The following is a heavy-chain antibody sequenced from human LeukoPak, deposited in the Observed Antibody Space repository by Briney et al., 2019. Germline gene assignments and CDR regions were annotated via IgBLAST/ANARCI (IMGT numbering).Heavy chain of an antibody. V-gene: IGHV5-51*04. CDR3: ATLEGYYYDSSGYWAFDI. CDR2: IYPGDSDT. D-gene: IGHD3-22*01. J-gene: IGHJ3*02. Sequence: GESLKISCKGSGYSFTSYWIGWVRQMPGKGLEWMGIIYPGDSDTRYSPSFQGQVTISADKPISTAYLQWSSLKASDTAMYYCATLEGYYYDSSGYWAFDIWGQGTMVTVSS. CDR1: GYSFTSYW.